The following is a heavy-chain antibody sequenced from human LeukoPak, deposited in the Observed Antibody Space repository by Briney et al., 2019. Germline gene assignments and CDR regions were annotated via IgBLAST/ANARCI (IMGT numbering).Heavy chain of an antibody. CDR2: MNPNTGHT. V-gene: IGHV1-8*01. Sequence: ASVKVSCKPSGYTFTNYDITWVRQAPGQGLEWMGWMNPNTGHTDFAQKFQGRVTMTRNTSISTAYMEVSSLKSDDTAVYYCARRRFSGVSDVWGQGTMVTVSS. CDR3: ARRRFSGVSDV. CDR1: GYTFTNYD. D-gene: IGHD3-10*01. J-gene: IGHJ3*01.